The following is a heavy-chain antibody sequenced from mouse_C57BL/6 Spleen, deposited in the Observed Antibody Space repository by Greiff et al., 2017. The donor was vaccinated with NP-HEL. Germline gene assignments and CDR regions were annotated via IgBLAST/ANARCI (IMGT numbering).Heavy chain of an antibody. CDR2: INPNNGGT. Sequence: EVKLQESGPELVKPGASVKMSCKASGYTFTDYNMHWVKQSHGKSLEWIGYINPNNGGTSYNQKFKGKATLTVNKSSSTAYMELRSLTSEDSAVYYCAKLRLPWYFDVWGTGTTVTVSS. CDR3: AKLRLPWYFDV. V-gene: IGHV1-22*01. J-gene: IGHJ1*03. CDR1: GYTFTDYN. D-gene: IGHD2-4*01.